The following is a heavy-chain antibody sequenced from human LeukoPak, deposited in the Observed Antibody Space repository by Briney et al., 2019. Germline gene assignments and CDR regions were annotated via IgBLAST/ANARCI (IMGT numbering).Heavy chain of an antibody. CDR1: GYTFTNYY. CDR3: ASLASGSSGYGFYGMDV. J-gene: IGHJ6*02. D-gene: IGHD3-22*01. CDR2: INPSGGST. Sequence: GASVKVSCKASGYTFTNYYMHWVRQAPGQGLEWMGIINPSGGSTSYAQKFQGRVTMTRGTSTSTVYMELSSLRSEDTAVYYCASLASGSSGYGFYGMDVWGQGTTVTVSS. V-gene: IGHV1-46*01.